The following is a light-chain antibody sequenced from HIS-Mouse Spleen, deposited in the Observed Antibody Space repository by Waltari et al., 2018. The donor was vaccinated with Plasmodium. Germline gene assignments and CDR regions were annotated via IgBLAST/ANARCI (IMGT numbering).Light chain of an antibody. CDR2: EDS. CDR3: YSTDSSGNHRV. Sequence: SYELTQPPSVSVSPGQTARTTCSGDALPKKYAYWYPQKSGQAPVLVIDEDSKRPAGILKRFSGSSSGTMATWTISGAQVEDEADYYCYSTDSSGNHRVFGGGTKLTVL. J-gene: IGLJ3*02. V-gene: IGLV3-10*01. CDR1: ALPKKY.